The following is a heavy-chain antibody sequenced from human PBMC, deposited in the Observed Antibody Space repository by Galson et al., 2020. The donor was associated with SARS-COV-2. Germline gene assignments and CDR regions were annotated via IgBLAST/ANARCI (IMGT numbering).Heavy chain of an antibody. D-gene: IGHD3-16*01. CDR2: INSEGGRT. Sequence: GESLKISCAASGFTFSTYWMHWVRQAPGKGLVWVARINSEGGRTIYADSVKGRFTISRDKAKNTLYLQMNSVRAEDTAAYFCAREGEDTWYDYVMDAWGQGTTVTVSS. CDR3: AREGEDTWYDYVMDA. CDR1: GFTFSTYW. V-gene: IGHV3-74*01. J-gene: IGHJ6*02.